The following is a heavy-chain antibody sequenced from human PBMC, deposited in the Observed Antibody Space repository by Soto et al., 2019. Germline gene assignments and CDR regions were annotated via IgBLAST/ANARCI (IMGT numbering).Heavy chain of an antibody. CDR1: GFTVSSNY. CDR2: IYSGGST. Sequence: EVQLVETGGGLIQPGGSLRLSCAASGFTVSSNYMSWVRQAPGKGLEWVSVIYSGGSTYYADSVKGRFTISRDNSKNTLYLQMNSLRAEDTAVYYCAREYGDYYYGMDVWGQATTVTVSS. J-gene: IGHJ6*02. D-gene: IGHD4-17*01. CDR3: AREYGDYYYGMDV. V-gene: IGHV3-53*02.